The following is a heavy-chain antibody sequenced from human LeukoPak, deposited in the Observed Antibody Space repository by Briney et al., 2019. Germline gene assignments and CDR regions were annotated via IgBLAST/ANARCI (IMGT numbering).Heavy chain of an antibody. D-gene: IGHD2-15*01. CDR2: IIPIIDLA. CDR3: ARDNPPYCNGGSCYSY. V-gene: IGHV1-69*04. Sequence: GASLRLSCASSGLTFSNAWMSWVRQPPGKGLEWMGRIIPIIDLANYAQKFQGRVTITADESTSTAYMVLSSLRSEDTAIYYCARDNPPYCNGGSCYSYWGQGTLVTISS. CDR1: GLTFSNAW. J-gene: IGHJ4*02.